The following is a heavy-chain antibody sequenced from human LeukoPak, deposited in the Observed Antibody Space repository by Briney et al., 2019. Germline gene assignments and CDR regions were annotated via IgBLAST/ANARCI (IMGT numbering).Heavy chain of an antibody. J-gene: IGHJ4*02. Sequence: GGSLRLSCAASGFTVSSSYMSWVRQAPGKGLEWVSVLYSSGTTYYADSVKARFTISRDNSKNTLYLQMNSLGAEDTAVYYCAKGGGSWYFDYWGQGNLVTVSS. V-gene: IGHV3-53*01. CDR2: LYSSGTT. CDR1: GFTVSSSY. CDR3: AKGGGSWYFDY. D-gene: IGHD3-10*01.